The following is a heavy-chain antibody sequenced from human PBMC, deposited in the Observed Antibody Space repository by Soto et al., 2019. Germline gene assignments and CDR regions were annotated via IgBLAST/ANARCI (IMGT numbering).Heavy chain of an antibody. CDR1: GGTFSSYA. D-gene: IGHD3-9*01. Sequence: QVQLVQSGAEVKKPGSSVKVSCKASGGTFSSYAISWVRQAPGQGLEWMGGIIPIFGTANYAQRFQGRVTITADEATNTPYMELRSRRSDDTAVYNCQRAKKGVWNLLRCFDWFSWGQGTLVTVFS. CDR3: QRAKKGVWNLLRCFDWFS. V-gene: IGHV1-69*01. J-gene: IGHJ5*02. CDR2: IIPIFGTA.